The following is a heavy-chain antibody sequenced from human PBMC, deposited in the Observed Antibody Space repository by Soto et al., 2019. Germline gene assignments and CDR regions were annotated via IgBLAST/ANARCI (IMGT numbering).Heavy chain of an antibody. D-gene: IGHD3-22*01. J-gene: IGHJ6*02. CDR1: GYSFTSYW. CDR2: IYPGDSDT. CDR3: ARTMKDYYDSSGFYGMDV. Sequence: PGESLKLSCKGSGYSFTSYWIGWVRQMPGKGLEWMGIIYPGDSDTRYSPSFQGQVTISADKSISTAYLQWSSLKASDTAMYYCARTMKDYYDSSGFYGMDVWGQGTTVTVSS. V-gene: IGHV5-51*01.